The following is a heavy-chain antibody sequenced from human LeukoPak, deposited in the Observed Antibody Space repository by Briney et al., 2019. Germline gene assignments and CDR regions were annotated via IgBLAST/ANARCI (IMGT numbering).Heavy chain of an antibody. Sequence: SGTLSLTCAVYGGFFSGYYWSWIRQPPGKGLEWIGEINHSGNTNYNPSLKSRVTISVDSSKNQFSLNLTSVTAADTAVYYCARGRRAYNYMDVWGKGTSVTVSS. J-gene: IGHJ6*03. V-gene: IGHV4-34*01. CDR3: ARGRRAYNYMDV. CDR1: GGFFSGYY. CDR2: INHSGNT.